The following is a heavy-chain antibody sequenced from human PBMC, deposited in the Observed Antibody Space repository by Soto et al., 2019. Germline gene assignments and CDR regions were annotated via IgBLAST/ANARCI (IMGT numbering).Heavy chain of an antibody. CDR3: AREPIAVAGTLYYYYGMDV. Sequence: GGSLRLSCAASGFTFSSYGMHWVRQAPGKGLEWVAVIWYDGSNKYYADSVKGRFTISRDNSKNTLYLQMNSLRAEDTAVYYCAREPIAVAGTLYYYYGMDVWGQGTTVTVFS. J-gene: IGHJ6*02. CDR2: IWYDGSNK. CDR1: GFTFSSYG. V-gene: IGHV3-33*01. D-gene: IGHD6-19*01.